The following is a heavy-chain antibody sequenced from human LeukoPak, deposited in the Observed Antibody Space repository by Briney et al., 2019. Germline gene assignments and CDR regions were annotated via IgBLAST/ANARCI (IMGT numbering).Heavy chain of an antibody. V-gene: IGHV4-39*01. CDR2: MYYDGST. Sequence: SETLSLTCTVSGGSIYSTTYCWGWIRQPPGKGLEWIGSMYYDGSTYYNPSLKSRVTISVDTSKNQFSLKLISVTAADTAVYFCARRSDSGSDDGEDYFDYWGQGTLVTVSS. D-gene: IGHD1-26*01. CDR1: GGSIYSTTYC. J-gene: IGHJ4*02. CDR3: ARRSDSGSDDGEDYFDY.